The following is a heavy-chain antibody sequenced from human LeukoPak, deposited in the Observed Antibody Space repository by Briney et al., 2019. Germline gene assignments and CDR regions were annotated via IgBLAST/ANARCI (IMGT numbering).Heavy chain of an antibody. CDR1: GGSISSYY. V-gene: IGHV4-4*07. CDR2: IYTSGST. J-gene: IGHJ4*02. D-gene: IGHD6-19*01. Sequence: SETLSLTCTVSGGSISSYYWSWIRQPAGKGLEWIGRIYTSGSTNYNPSLKSRVAMSVDTSKNQFSLKLSSVTAADTAVYYCARSRYSSGWYDFDYWGQGTLVTVSS. CDR3: ARSRYSSGWYDFDY.